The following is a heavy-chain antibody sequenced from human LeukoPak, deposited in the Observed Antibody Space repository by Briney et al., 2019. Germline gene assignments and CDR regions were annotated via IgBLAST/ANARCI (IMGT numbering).Heavy chain of an antibody. CDR3: ARDIRYCSSTSCYTGGTGY. CDR2: IKQDGSEK. Sequence: EGSLRLSCAASGFTFSSYWMSWVRQAPGKGLEWVANIKQDGSEKYYVDSVKGRFTISRDNAKNSLYLQMNSLRAEDTAVYYCARDIRYCSSTSCYTGGTGYWGQGTLVTVSS. CDR1: GFTFSSYW. J-gene: IGHJ4*02. D-gene: IGHD2-2*02. V-gene: IGHV3-7*01.